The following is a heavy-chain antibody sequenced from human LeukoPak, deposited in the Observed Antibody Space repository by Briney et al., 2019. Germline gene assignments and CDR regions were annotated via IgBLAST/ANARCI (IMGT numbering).Heavy chain of an antibody. Sequence: GGSLRLSCAASGFTFDDYGMSWVRQAPGKGLEWVSGISWNSGSIGYADSVKGRFTISRDSAKNSLYLQMNSLRAEDMALYYCAKVDAWRSYGAFDIWGQGTMVTVSS. D-gene: IGHD1-26*01. CDR1: GFTFDDYG. V-gene: IGHV3-9*03. J-gene: IGHJ3*02. CDR3: AKVDAWRSYGAFDI. CDR2: ISWNSGSI.